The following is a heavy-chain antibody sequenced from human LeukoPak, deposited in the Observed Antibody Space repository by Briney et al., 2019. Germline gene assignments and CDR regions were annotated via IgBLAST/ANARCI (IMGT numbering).Heavy chain of an antibody. J-gene: IGHJ3*02. D-gene: IGHD2-21*01. CDR2: MNPNSGNT. Sequence: ASVKVSCKASGYTFTSYDINWVRQATGQGLEWMRWMNPNSGNTGYAQKFQGRVTITRNTSISTAYMELSSLRSEDTAVYYCARVYCGGDCYVDDAFNIWGQGTMVTVSS. CDR1: GYTFTSYD. CDR3: ARVYCGGDCYVDDAFNI. V-gene: IGHV1-8*03.